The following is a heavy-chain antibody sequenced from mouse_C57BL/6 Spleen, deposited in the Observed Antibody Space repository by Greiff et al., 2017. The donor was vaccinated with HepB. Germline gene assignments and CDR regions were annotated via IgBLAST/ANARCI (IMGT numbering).Heavy chain of an antibody. J-gene: IGHJ2*01. CDR2: IDTNSGGT. CDR1: GYTFTSYW. CDR3: ARYDDCLDGYNDYFDY. Sequence: VQLQQSGAELVKPGASVKLSCKASGYTFTSYWMHWVKQRPGRGLEWIGRIDTNSGGTKYNEKFKSKATLTVDKPSSTAYMQLSSLQSEDSAFSYCARYDDCLDGYNDYFDYWGQGTTLTVSS. D-gene: IGHD2-3*01. V-gene: IGHV1-72*01.